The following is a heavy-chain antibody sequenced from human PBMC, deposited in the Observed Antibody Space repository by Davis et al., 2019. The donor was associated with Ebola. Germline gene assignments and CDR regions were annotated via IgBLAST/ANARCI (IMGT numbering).Heavy chain of an antibody. CDR1: GDSISGDY. J-gene: IGHJ5*02. D-gene: IGHD7-27*01. V-gene: IGHV4-59*01. CDR2: IYYSGNT. CDR3: ARLGIGMKNWFDP. Sequence: MPGGSLRLSCTVSGDSISGDYWSWIRQPPGRGLEWIGYIYYSGNTNYNPSLKSRVTISLDTSKKQFSLTLSSVTAADTAAYYCARLGIGMKNWFDPWGQGTLVTVSS.